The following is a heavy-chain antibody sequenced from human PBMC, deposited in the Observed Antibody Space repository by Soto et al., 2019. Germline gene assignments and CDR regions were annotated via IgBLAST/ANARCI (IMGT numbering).Heavy chain of an antibody. Sequence: SWPRHATGQGLEWMGWISAYNGYTKYAQKFQGRVTMTTDTSTSIAYMDLRSLRSDDTAVYFCARLVVSAKDWFDPRGQGTLVTLSS. D-gene: IGHD2-15*01. J-gene: IGHJ5*02. CDR2: ISAYNGYT. CDR3: ARLVVSAKDWFDP. V-gene: IGHV1-18*01.